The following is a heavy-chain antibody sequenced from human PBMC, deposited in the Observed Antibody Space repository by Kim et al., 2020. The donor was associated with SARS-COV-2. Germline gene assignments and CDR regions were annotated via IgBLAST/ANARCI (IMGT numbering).Heavy chain of an antibody. CDR3: ARREYSGYEGFDY. J-gene: IGHJ4*02. D-gene: IGHD5-12*01. Sequence: YAQKFQGRVTMTRDTSISTAYMELSRLRSDDTAVYYCARREYSGYEGFDYWGQGTLVTVSS. V-gene: IGHV1-2*02.